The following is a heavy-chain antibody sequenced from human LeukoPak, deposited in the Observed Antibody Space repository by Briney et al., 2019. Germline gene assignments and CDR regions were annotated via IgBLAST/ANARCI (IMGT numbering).Heavy chain of an antibody. CDR1: GYTFTSYD. J-gene: IGHJ4*02. Sequence: ASVKVSCKASGYTFTSYDINWVRQATGQGLEWMGWMNPNSGNTGYAQKFQGRVTMTRDTSISTAYMELSRLRSDDTAVYYCAMDMRTVAGTSFDYWGQGTLVTVSS. V-gene: IGHV1-8*01. D-gene: IGHD6-19*01. CDR2: MNPNSGNT. CDR3: AMDMRTVAGTSFDY.